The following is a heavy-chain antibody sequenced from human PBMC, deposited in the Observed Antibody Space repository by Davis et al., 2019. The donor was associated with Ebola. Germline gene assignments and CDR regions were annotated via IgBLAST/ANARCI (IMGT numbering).Heavy chain of an antibody. Sequence: SVTVSCKASGGTFSSYAISWVRQAPGQGLEWMGRIIPILGIANYAQKFQGRVTITADKSTSTAYMELSSLRSEDTALYYCASTVVPSRGYYYGMDVWGQGTTVTVSS. D-gene: IGHD2-2*01. CDR1: GGTFSSYA. CDR2: IIPILGIA. V-gene: IGHV1-69*04. CDR3: ASTVVPSRGYYYGMDV. J-gene: IGHJ6*02.